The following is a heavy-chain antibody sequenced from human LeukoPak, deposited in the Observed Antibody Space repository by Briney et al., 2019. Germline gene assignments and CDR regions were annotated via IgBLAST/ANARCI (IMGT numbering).Heavy chain of an antibody. CDR1: GFSFGSYA. Sequence: GGSLRLSCAASGFSFGSYAMSWVRQAPGKGLEWVSSISGSGNRTYYADSVKGRFTISRDNSKNTLFLQMNSLRAEDTAVYYCAKNLYCGGGSCYPSALGMDVWGQGTTVTVSS. V-gene: IGHV3-23*01. J-gene: IGHJ6*02. CDR3: AKNLYCGGGSCYPSALGMDV. CDR2: ISGSGNRT. D-gene: IGHD2-15*01.